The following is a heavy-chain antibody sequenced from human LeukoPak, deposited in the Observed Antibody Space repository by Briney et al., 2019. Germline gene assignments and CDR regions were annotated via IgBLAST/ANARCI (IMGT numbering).Heavy chain of an antibody. CDR2: IYPNSGAT. J-gene: IGHJ4*02. Sequence: ASVKVSCKASGYTFTDYYIIWMRQAPGRGLEYMGWIYPNSGATRNGQNFQGRFTMTRDTSVGTAYMDLGTLTSDDAAIYFCARGSAVSCTSTSCHAPIDYWGQGTLVTVSS. CDR3: ARGSAVSCTSTSCHAPIDY. CDR1: GYTFTDYY. D-gene: IGHD2-2*01. V-gene: IGHV1-2*02.